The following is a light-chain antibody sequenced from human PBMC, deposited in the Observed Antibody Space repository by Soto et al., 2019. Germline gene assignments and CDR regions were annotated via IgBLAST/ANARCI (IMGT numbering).Light chain of an antibody. CDR2: DAS. CDR1: QSVRTY. J-gene: IGKJ1*01. CDR3: QQRSNWPVT. Sequence: EIVLTQAPATLSLSQGERDTLSCRASQSVRTYLAWYQQKPGQAPRLLIYDASSRPTGIPARFSGSGSGTDFTLTICSLEPEDFAVYYCQQRSNWPVTFGQGTKV. V-gene: IGKV3-11*01.